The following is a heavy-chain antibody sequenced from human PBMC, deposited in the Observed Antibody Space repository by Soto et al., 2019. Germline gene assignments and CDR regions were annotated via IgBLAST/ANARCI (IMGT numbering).Heavy chain of an antibody. CDR2: IYSGGST. Sequence: PGGSLRLSCAASGFTVSSNYMSWVRQAPGKGLEWVSVIYSGGSTYYADSVKGRFTISRDNSKNTLYLQMNSLRAEDTAVYYCAYDFWSGYEGDPASPNYGMDVWGQGTTVTVSS. D-gene: IGHD3-3*01. V-gene: IGHV3-53*01. CDR1: GFTVSSNY. J-gene: IGHJ6*02. CDR3: AYDFWSGYEGDPASPNYGMDV.